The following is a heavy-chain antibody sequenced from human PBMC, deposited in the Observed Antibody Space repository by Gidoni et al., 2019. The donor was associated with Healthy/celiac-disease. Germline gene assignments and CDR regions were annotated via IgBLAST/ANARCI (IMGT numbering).Heavy chain of an antibody. CDR1: GYSFTRYW. V-gene: IGHV5-51*01. J-gene: IGHJ3*02. CDR2: IYPGDSDT. CDR3: ARHPPWYYDSNLSAFDI. D-gene: IGHD3-22*01. Sequence: EVQLVQSGAEVKKPGEYLKISCKGSGYSFTRYWIGWVRQMPGKGLEWMGIIYPGDSDTRYSPSFQGQVTISADKSISTAYLQWSSLKASDTAMYYCARHPPWYYDSNLSAFDIWGQGTMVTVSS.